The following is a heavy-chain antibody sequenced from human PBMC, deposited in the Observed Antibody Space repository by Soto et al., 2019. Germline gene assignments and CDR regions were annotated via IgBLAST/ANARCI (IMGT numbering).Heavy chain of an antibody. J-gene: IGHJ5*02. CDR1: GASISGFY. CDR2: IYATGTT. D-gene: IGHD1-1*01. V-gene: IGHV4-4*07. Sequence: QVQLQESGPGLVKPSETLSLTCTVSGASISGFYWSWIRKSAGKGLEWIGRIYATGTTDYNPSLTCRVMTSVDTSKKQFSLKVTSVTAADPAVYYCVRDGTKTLRDWFDPWGQGMSVTVSS. CDR3: VRDGTKTLRDWFDP.